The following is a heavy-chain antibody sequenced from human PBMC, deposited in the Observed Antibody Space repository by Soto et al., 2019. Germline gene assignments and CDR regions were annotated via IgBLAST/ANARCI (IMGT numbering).Heavy chain of an antibody. V-gene: IGHV4-39*01. Sequence: QLQLQESGPGLVKPSETLSLTCTVSGGSISSSSYYWGWIRQPPGKGLEWIGSIYYSGSTYYNPSLKSRVTISVDTSKNQFSLKRSSVTAADTAVYYCARLIAVAGYEGGAFDIWGQGTMVTVSS. CDR3: ARLIAVAGYEGGAFDI. D-gene: IGHD6-19*01. J-gene: IGHJ3*02. CDR1: GGSISSSSYY. CDR2: IYYSGST.